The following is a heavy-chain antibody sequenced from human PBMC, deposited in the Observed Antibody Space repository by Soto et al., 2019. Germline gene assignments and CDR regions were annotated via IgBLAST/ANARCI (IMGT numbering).Heavy chain of an antibody. J-gene: IGHJ6*02. CDR3: AKDQV. Sequence: SLRLSCAGCRFTLSSYGMHWVPQSPAKGLEWVAVISYDGSNKYYADSVKGRFTISRDNSKNKLYRHMNSRRAEDTAVYYGAKDQVWGQGTTVTVS. CDR1: RFTLSSYG. V-gene: IGHV3-30*18. CDR2: ISYDGSNK.